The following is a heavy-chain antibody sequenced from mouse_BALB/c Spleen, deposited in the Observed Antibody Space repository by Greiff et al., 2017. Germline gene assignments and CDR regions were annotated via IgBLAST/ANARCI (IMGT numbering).Heavy chain of an antibody. V-gene: IGHV10-1*02. Sequence: DVMLVESGGGLVQPKGSLKLSCAASGFTFNTYAMNWVRQAPGKGLEWVARIRSKSNNYATYYADSVKDRFTISRDDSQSMLYLQMNNLKTEDTAMYYCVRQGYRYDEFAYWGQGTLVTVSA. D-gene: IGHD2-14*01. CDR3: VRQGYRYDEFAY. CDR2: IRSKSNNYAT. CDR1: GFTFNTYA. J-gene: IGHJ3*01.